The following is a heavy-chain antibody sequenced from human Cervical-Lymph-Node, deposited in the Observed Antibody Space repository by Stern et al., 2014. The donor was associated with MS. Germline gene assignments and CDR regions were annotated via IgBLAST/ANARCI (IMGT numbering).Heavy chain of an antibody. J-gene: IGHJ3*02. Sequence: QVTLRESGPALVKPTQTLPLTCTFSGFSLTTSGMCVSWIRQPPGKALEWLAFIDWDDDKSYNTSLKTRLTISKDTSKNQVVLTMTNMDPVDTATYYCARFYSSSSFADAFDIWGQGTMVTVSS. CDR2: IDWDDDK. CDR3: ARFYSSSSFADAFDI. CDR1: GFSLTTSGMC. D-gene: IGHD6-6*01. V-gene: IGHV2-70*01.